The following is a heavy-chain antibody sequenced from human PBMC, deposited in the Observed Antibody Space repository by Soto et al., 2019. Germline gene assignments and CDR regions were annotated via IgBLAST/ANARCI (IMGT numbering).Heavy chain of an antibody. CDR1: GFTFSSYS. CDR2: ISSSSSTI. D-gene: IGHD3-9*01. J-gene: IGHJ4*02. CDR3: ARDGQYYDILTGYYLAFDY. Sequence: GGSLRLSCAASGFTFSSYSMNWVRQAPGKGLEWVSYISSSSSTIYYADSVKGRFTISRDNAKNSLYLQMNSLRAEDTAVYYCARDGQYYDILTGYYLAFDYWGQGTLVTVSS. V-gene: IGHV3-48*01.